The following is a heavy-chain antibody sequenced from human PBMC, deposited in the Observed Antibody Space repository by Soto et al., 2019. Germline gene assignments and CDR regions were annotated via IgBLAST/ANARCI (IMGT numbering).Heavy chain of an antibody. CDR2: IYHSGST. V-gene: IGHV4-30-2*01. D-gene: IGHD4-17*01. CDR1: GGSISSGGYS. Sequence: PSETLSLTCAVSGGSISSGGYSWSWIRQPPGKGLEWIGYIYHSGSTYYNPSLKSRVTISVDRSKNQFSLKLGSVTAADTAVYYCARRYGGTIDYWGQGTLVTSPQ. J-gene: IGHJ4*02. CDR3: ARRYGGTIDY.